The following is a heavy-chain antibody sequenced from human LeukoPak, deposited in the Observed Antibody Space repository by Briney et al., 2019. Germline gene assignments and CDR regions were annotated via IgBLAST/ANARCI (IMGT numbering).Heavy chain of an antibody. D-gene: IGHD2-15*01. Sequence: GGSLRLSCAASGFSFDDYPMHWVRQAPGKGLEWVSLLNEDGGKTFYADPVRGRFTISRDNSKNSLYLQMNSLRTEDTALYYCAKEIDTLGTNAFDIWGQGTIVTVSS. CDR2: LNEDGGKT. CDR3: AKEIDTLGTNAFDI. V-gene: IGHV3-43*02. CDR1: GFSFDDYP. J-gene: IGHJ3*02.